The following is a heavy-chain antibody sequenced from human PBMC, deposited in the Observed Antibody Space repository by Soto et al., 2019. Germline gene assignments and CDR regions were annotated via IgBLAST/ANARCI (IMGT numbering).Heavy chain of an antibody. Sequence: QVQLVQSGPELKKPGASVKVSCKTSGYSFYNSGISWVRQAPGQGLEWMGWISVFNGYAHYAQKFQGRVSMTADTLTSTAYMELRGLRYDDTAMYYCSKNGTSWFASWGQGTPVTVSS. D-gene: IGHD1-1*01. J-gene: IGHJ5*01. CDR3: SKNGTSWFAS. CDR2: ISVFNGYA. V-gene: IGHV1-18*01. CDR1: GYSFYNSG.